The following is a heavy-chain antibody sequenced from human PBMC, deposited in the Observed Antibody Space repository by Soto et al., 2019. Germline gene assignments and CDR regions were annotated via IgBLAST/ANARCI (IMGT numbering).Heavy chain of an antibody. V-gene: IGHV1-46*02. CDR2: IDPSGTTT. CDR3: ARGSSGWYGWFDP. J-gene: IGHJ5*02. CDR1: GNTFNTYY. Sequence: QVQLVQSGAEVKKPGASVKVSCKASGNTFNTYYMNWVRQAPGQGLEWMGIIDPSGTTTDYAQKFQGRVXXTXDXXTTTVYMELSSLRSEDTAVYYCARGSSGWYGWFDPWGQGTLVIVSS. D-gene: IGHD6-19*01.